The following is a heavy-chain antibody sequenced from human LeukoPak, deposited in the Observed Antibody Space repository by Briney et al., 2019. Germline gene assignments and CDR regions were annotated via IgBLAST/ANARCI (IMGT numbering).Heavy chain of an antibody. CDR3: AKDIGYDVLGAESEGGFDY. Sequence: GGSLRLSCAASGFTFSSYRMSWVRQAPGKGLEWVSGISWNSGSIGYADSVKGRFTISRDNAKNSLYLQMNSLRAEDTALYYCAKDIGYDVLGAESEGGFDYWGQGTLVTVSS. J-gene: IGHJ4*02. V-gene: IGHV3-9*01. CDR1: GFTFSSYR. D-gene: IGHD3-22*01. CDR2: ISWNSGSI.